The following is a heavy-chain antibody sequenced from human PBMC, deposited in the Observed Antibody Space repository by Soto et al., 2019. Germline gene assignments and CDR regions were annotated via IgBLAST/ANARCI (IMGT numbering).Heavy chain of an antibody. CDR1: GYTFTSYD. Sequence: GASVKVSCKASGYTFTSYDINWVRQATGQGPEWMGWMNPNSGNTGYAQKFQGRVTMTRNTSISTAYMELSSLRSEDTAVYYCARSSDFWSGYYPKRNYYYYGMDVWGQGTTVTVS. CDR3: ARSSDFWSGYYPKRNYYYYGMDV. D-gene: IGHD3-3*01. J-gene: IGHJ6*02. CDR2: MNPNSGNT. V-gene: IGHV1-8*01.